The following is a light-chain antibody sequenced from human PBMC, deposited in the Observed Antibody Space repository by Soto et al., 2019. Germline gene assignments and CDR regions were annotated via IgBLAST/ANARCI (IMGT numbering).Light chain of an antibody. Sequence: QSALTQPRSVSGSPGQSVTISCTGTSSDVGYYNYVSWYQQHPGKAPKVKIYDVSKRPSGVPDRFYGSKSGNTASLTISGLQAEDEADYYCCSYAGSFTYVFGTGTKVTVL. CDR3: CSYAGSFTYV. V-gene: IGLV2-11*01. CDR1: SSDVGYYNY. J-gene: IGLJ1*01. CDR2: DVS.